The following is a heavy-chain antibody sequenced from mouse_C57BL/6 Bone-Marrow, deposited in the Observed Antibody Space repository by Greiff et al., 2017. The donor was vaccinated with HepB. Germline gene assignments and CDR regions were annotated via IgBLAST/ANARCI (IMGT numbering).Heavy chain of an antibody. J-gene: IGHJ3*01. CDR3: TRDGGGSSHLFDY. V-gene: IGHV1-15*01. Sequence: QVQLQQSGAELVRPGASVTLSCKASGFTFTDYEMHWVKQTPVHGLEWIGAIDPETGGTAYNQKFKGKAILTADKSSSTAYMELRSLTSEDSAVYYCTRDGGGSSHLFDYWGQGTLVTVSA. CDR2: IDPETGGT. CDR1: GFTFTDYE. D-gene: IGHD1-1*01.